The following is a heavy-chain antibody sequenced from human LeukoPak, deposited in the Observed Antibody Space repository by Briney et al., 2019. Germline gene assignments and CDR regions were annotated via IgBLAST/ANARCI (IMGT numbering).Heavy chain of an antibody. V-gene: IGHV3-33*01. J-gene: IGHJ4*02. CDR2: IWYDGSNK. CDR3: ARERGYNYDSSGLDY. D-gene: IGHD3-22*01. CDR1: GFTFSSYG. Sequence: GGSLRLSCAASGFTFSSYGMHWVRQAPGKGLEWVAVIWYDGSNKYYADSVRGRFTISRDNSKNTLYLQMNSLRAEDTAVYYCARERGYNYDSSGLDYWGQGPLVTVSS.